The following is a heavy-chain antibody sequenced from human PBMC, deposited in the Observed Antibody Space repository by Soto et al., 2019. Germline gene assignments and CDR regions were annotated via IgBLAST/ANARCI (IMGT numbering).Heavy chain of an antibody. CDR2: FSGSGDNT. Sequence: PGGSLRLSCGASGFTFSNYAMSWVRQAPGKGLEWVSTFSGSGDNTYYADPVKGRFAISRDNSKNTLYLQMSNLRADDTAVYYCAKEGPEFSSSSLYYFDYWGQGTLVTVSS. V-gene: IGHV3-23*01. CDR3: AKEGPEFSSSSLYYFDY. D-gene: IGHD6-6*01. J-gene: IGHJ4*02. CDR1: GFTFSNYA.